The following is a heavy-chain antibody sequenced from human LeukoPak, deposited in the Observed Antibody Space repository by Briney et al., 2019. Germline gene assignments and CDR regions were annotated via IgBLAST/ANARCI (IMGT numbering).Heavy chain of an antibody. CDR2: ISSSGSTI. J-gene: IGHJ6*04. D-gene: IGHD3-10*02. CDR3: AELGITIIGGV. V-gene: IGHV3-48*03. Sequence: GGSLRLSCAASGFTFSSYAMSWVRQAPGKGLEWVSYISSSGSTIYYADSVKGRFTISRDNDKNSMYLQMNSLRAEDTAVYYCAELGITIIGGVWGKGTTVTISS. CDR1: GFTFSSYA.